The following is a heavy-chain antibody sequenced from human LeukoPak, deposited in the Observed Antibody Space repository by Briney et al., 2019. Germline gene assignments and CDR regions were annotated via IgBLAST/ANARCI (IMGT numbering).Heavy chain of an antibody. J-gene: IGHJ4*02. CDR2: IYYTGRT. V-gene: IGHV4-59*02. Sequence: SETLSLTCIVSGGSVSSSYWSWIRQPPGKGLEWIGYIYYTGRTNYNPSLKSRVTMSVDTSKNQFSLKLSSVTAADTAVFYCARGLPPRRNYDSSGYYSYYFDYWGQGTLVTVSS. CDR3: ARGLPPRRNYDSSGYYSYYFDY. D-gene: IGHD3-22*01. CDR1: GGSVSSSY.